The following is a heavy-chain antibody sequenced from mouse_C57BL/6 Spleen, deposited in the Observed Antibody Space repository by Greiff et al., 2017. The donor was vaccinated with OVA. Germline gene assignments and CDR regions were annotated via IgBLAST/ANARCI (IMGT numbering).Heavy chain of an antibody. V-gene: IGHV1-82*01. CDR2: IYPGDGDT. Sequence: QVQLQQSGPELVKPGASVKISCKASGYAFSSSWMNWVKQRPGKGLEWIGRIYPGDGDTNYNGKFKGKATLTADKSSSTAYMQLSSLTSEDSAVYFGAPGPYYAMDYWGQGTSVTVSS. J-gene: IGHJ4*01. CDR3: APGPYYAMDY. CDR1: GYAFSSSW.